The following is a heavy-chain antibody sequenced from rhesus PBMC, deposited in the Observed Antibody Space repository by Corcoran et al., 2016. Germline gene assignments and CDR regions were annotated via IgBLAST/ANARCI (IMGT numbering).Heavy chain of an antibody. V-gene: IGHV4-127*01. D-gene: IGHD6-25*01. CDR1: VDSFNTYYL. Sequence: QVQLQESGPGVVKPSETLSLPGAASVDSFNTYYLWGWIRQPPGKGLGWFAHIGGSSGRTNYNTPRTSLVTIANDTSKSQVSRIVTAVTAADTSMYYGVSSGSSCASFANWGQGVLVTVAS. CDR3: VSSGSSCASFAN. J-gene: IGHJ4*01. CDR2: IGGSSGRT.